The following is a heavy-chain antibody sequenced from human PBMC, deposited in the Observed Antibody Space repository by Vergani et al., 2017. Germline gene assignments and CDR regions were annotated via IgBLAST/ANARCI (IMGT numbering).Heavy chain of an antibody. V-gene: IGHV4-61*02. Sequence: QVQLQESGPGLVKPSQTLSLTCTVSGGSISSGSYYWSWIRQPAGKGLEWIGRIYTSGSTNYNPSLKSRVTISVDTSKNQFSLKLSSVTAADTAVYYCARVRVRGVTGPGMDVWGQGTTVTVSS. CDR2: IYTSGST. CDR1: GGSISSGSYY. J-gene: IGHJ6*02. D-gene: IGHD3-10*01. CDR3: ARVRVRGVTGPGMDV.